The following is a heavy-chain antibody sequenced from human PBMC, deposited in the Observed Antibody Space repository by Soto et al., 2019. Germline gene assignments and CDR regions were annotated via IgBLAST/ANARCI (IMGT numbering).Heavy chain of an antibody. Sequence: PSETLSLTCTVSGGSISSSSYYWGWIRQPPGKGLEWIGSIYYSGSTYYNPSLKSRVTISVDKSKNQFSLKLSSVTAADTAVYYCARGVPNYYAGINCFDPWGQGTLVTVS. V-gene: IGHV4-39*07. D-gene: IGHD3-22*01. CDR3: ARGVPNYYAGINCFDP. J-gene: IGHJ5*02. CDR1: GGSISSSSYY. CDR2: IYYSGST.